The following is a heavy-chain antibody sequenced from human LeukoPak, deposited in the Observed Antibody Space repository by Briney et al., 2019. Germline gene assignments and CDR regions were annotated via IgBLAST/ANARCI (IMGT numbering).Heavy chain of an antibody. CDR1: GFNVSTNY. D-gene: IGHD6-13*01. CDR3: ARDRGGSRSDC. CDR2: IYSGGTT. Sequence: GGSLRLSCAASGFNVSTNYMSWVRQAPGEGLEWVSVIYSGGTTYYADSVKGRFTISRDNSKNTLYLQMNSLRAEDTAVYYCARDRGGSRSDCWGQGTLVTVSS. V-gene: IGHV3-66*01. J-gene: IGHJ4*02.